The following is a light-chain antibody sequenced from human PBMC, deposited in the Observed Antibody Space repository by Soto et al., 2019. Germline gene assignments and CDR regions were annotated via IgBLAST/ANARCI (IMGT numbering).Light chain of an antibody. V-gene: IGKV1-5*01. J-gene: IGKJ1*01. CDR2: DAS. CDR3: QQYNSYSQT. CDR1: QSISSW. Sequence: DIEMTQSPSTLSSSLGDRATISCRASQSISSWLAWYQQKPGKAPKLLIYDASSLASGVPSRFSGSGSGTDFTLTISSLQPDDFATYYCQQYNSYSQTFGQGTKVDIK.